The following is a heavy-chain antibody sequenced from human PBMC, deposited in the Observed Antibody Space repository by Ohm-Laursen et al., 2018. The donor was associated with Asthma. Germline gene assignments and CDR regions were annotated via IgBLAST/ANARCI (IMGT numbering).Heavy chain of an antibody. CDR1: GFPFDDFV. J-gene: IGHJ4*02. V-gene: IGHV3-74*01. Sequence: SLRLSCAASGFPFDDFVMHWVRQAPGKGLVWVSRVYGDGSNTIYADSVKGRFTISRDNAKNTLYLQMNSLRAEDTAVYYCTRGGHYGSYFDYWGQGTLVTVSS. CDR2: VYGDGSNT. D-gene: IGHD4-17*01. CDR3: TRGGHYGSYFDY.